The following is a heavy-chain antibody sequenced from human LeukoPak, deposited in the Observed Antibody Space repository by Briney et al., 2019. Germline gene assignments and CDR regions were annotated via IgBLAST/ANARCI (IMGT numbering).Heavy chain of an antibody. J-gene: IGHJ3*02. Sequence: SETLSLTCTVSGYSISSGYYWGWIRQPPGKGLEWIGSIYHSGSTYYNPSFKSRVTISVDTSKNQFSLKLSSVTAADTAVYYCARDRGSSWLDAFDIWGQGTMVTVSS. CDR1: GYSISSGYY. CDR3: ARDRGSSWLDAFDI. D-gene: IGHD6-13*01. CDR2: IYHSGST. V-gene: IGHV4-38-2*02.